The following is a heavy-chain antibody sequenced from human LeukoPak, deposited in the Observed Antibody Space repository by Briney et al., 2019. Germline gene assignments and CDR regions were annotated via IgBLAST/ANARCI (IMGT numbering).Heavy chain of an antibody. J-gene: IGHJ6*02. V-gene: IGHV1-18*01. CDR3: ARPSYSSSPYYYYYGMDV. CDR1: GYTFTSYG. Sequence: ASVKVPCKASGYTFTSYGISWVRQAPGQGLEWMGWISAYNGNTNYAQKLQGRVTMTTDTSTSTAYMELRSLRSDDTAVYYCARPSYSSSPYYYYYGMDVWGQGTTVTVSS. CDR2: ISAYNGNT. D-gene: IGHD6-6*01.